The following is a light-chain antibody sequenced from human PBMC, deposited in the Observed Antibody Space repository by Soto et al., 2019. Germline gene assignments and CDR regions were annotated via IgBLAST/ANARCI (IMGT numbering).Light chain of an antibody. V-gene: IGLV1-44*01. CDR2: SND. CDR1: SSNIGSNT. J-gene: IGLJ2*01. Sequence: QSALTQPPSASGTPGQRVTISCSGSSSNIGSNTVNWYQQLPGTAPKLLIYSNDQRPSGVPDRFSGSKSGTSASLASSGLQSEDEADYYCAAWDDSLFVVFGGGTKLTVL. CDR3: AAWDDSLFVV.